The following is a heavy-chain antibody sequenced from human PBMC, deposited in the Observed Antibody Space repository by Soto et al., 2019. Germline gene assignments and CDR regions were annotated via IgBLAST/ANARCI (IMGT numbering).Heavy chain of an antibody. D-gene: IGHD2-2*01. CDR2: IYTSGST. CDR3: ARGVPAAILPGYGMDV. Sequence: SETLSLTCTVSGGSISSYYWSWSRQPAGKGLEWIGRIYTSGSTNYNPSLKSRVTMSVDTSKNQFSLKLSSVTAADTAVYYCARGVPAAILPGYGMDVWGQGTTVTVSS. V-gene: IGHV4-4*07. CDR1: GGSISSYY. J-gene: IGHJ6*02.